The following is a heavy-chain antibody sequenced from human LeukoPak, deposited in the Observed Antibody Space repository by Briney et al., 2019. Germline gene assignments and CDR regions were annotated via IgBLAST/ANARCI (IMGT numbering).Heavy chain of an antibody. V-gene: IGHV1-18*01. CDR2: ISAYNGNT. CDR3: ASDRRSRQEQLVIIQMNWFDP. CDR1: GYTFTSYG. J-gene: IGHJ5*02. Sequence: ASVKVSCKASGYTFTSYGISWVRQAPGQGLEWMGWISAYNGNTNYAQKPQGRLTMTTDTSTSTAYMELRSLRSDDTAVYSCASDRRSRQEQLVIIQMNWFDPWGQGTLVTVSS. D-gene: IGHD6-13*01.